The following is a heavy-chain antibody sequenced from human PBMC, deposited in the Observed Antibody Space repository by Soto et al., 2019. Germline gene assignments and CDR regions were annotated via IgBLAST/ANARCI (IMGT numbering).Heavy chain of an antibody. Sequence: GGSLRLSCAASGFIFGSYAIHWVRQAPGKGLEWVAVISYDGSNKYYADSVKGRFTISRDNSKSTLYLQMSSLRAEDTALYYCAKETSRFAVPAALGNWGQGTLVTVSS. V-gene: IGHV3-30*18. CDR3: AKETSRFAVPAALGN. CDR1: GFIFGSYA. J-gene: IGHJ4*02. D-gene: IGHD2-2*01. CDR2: ISYDGSNK.